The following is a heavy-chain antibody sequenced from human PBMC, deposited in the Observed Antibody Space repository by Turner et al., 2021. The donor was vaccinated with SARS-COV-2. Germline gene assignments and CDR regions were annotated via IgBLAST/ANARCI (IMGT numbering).Heavy chain of an antibody. J-gene: IGHJ4*02. V-gene: IGHV4-39*01. CDR1: GGSITKNYDY. CDR3: ARLPERYFFDY. Sequence: LQLQESGPGLVKRSETLSPTCTVSGGSITKNYDYWGWIRQPPGKGLEWIGSIYYSGNTYYNPSIKRRVTISVDTSKSQFSLKLSSVTAADTAVYYCARLPERYFFDYWGQGALVTVSS. CDR2: IYYSGNT.